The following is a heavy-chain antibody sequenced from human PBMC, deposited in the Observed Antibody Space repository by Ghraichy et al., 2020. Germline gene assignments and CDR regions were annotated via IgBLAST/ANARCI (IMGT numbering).Heavy chain of an antibody. CDR1: GGSFSGYY. CDR2: FNHSGST. J-gene: IGHJ6*02. CDR3: ARGGTVVRGAVTYGMDV. D-gene: IGHD3-10*01. V-gene: IGHV4-34*01. Sequence: SETLSLTCAVYGGSFSGYYWSWIRQPPGKGLEWIGEFNHSGSTNYNPSLKSRVIISVDTSKNQFSLKLSSVTAADTAVYYCARGGTVVRGAVTYGMDVWGQGTTVTVSS.